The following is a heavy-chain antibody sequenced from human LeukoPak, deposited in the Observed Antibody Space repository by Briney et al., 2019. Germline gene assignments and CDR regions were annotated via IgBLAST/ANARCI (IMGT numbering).Heavy chain of an antibody. Sequence: GGSLRLSCAASGFTFDDPGMTWVRQAPGRGLEWVSGINWNGGSTGYADSVKGRFTISRDNAKNSLYLQMNSLRAEDTALYYCARSYYYYMDVWGKGTTVTVSS. CDR2: INWNGGST. CDR3: ARSYYYYMDV. V-gene: IGHV3-20*04. J-gene: IGHJ6*03. CDR1: GFTFDDPG.